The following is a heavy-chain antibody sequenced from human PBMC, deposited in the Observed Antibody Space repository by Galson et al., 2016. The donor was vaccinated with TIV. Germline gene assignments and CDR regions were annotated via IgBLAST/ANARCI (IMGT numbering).Heavy chain of an antibody. D-gene: IGHD4-23*01. CDR2: IHTGGNT. CDR1: GFPVSDNY. V-gene: IGHV3-66*02. Sequence: SLRLSCAASGFPVSDNYMTWVRRAPGKGLEWVSIIHTGGNTNYADSVRGRFTISRDNAKNTVYLRMSRLRAEDAAVYYCARERRHCGNECFLQYYYGMDVWGQGTTVTVSS. J-gene: IGHJ6*02. CDR3: ARERRHCGNECFLQYYYGMDV.